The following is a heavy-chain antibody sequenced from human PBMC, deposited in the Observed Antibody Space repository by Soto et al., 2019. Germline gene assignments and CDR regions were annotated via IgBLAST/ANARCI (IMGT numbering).Heavy chain of an antibody. CDR3: STAGQWYFWTASYFEH. CDR2: SKHKAGRGDTI. V-gene: IGHV3-15*01. Sequence: WGSLRLSCAASGLSVTNAWLSWFSQKPGKGREWVGRSKHKAGRGDTIQYAASVEGRFIISRDDSKDILYLEMNSLKTDDTGVYYCSTAGQWYFWTASYFEHWGQGTPVTVSS. CDR1: GLSVTNAW. D-gene: IGHD3-3*01. J-gene: IGHJ4*02.